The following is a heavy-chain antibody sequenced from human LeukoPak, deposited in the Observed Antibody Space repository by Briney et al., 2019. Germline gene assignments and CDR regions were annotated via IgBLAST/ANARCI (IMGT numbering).Heavy chain of an antibody. CDR1: GFTFSSYW. CDR3: ASVFDY. CDR2: INHDGSST. J-gene: IGHJ4*02. Sequence: GGSLRLSCAASGFTFSSYWMHWVRQAPGKGLVWVSGINHDGSSTYYADSVKGRFTISRDNAKNTVYLQMNSLSAEDTAVYYCASVFDYWGQGTLVTVSS. V-gene: IGHV3-74*01.